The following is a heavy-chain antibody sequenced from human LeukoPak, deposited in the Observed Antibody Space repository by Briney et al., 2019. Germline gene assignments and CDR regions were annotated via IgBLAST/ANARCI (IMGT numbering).Heavy chain of an antibody. CDR2: ISGSGGST. V-gene: IGHV3-23*01. CDR3: AKGQTYYYGSGSYRPNWFDP. J-gene: IGHJ5*02. D-gene: IGHD3-10*01. Sequence: GGSLRLSCAASGFTFSSYGMSWVRQAPGKGLEWVSAISGSGGSTCYADSVKGRFTISRDNSKNTLYLQMNSLRAEDTAVYYCAKGQTYYYGSGSYRPNWFDPWGQGTLVTVSS. CDR1: GFTFSSYG.